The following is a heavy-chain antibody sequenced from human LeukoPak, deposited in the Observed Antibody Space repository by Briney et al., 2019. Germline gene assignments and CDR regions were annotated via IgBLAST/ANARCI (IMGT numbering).Heavy chain of an antibody. CDR1: GGAISSDY. Sequence: SETLSLTCSVSGGAISSDYWAWIRQPPGKGLEWVAYVHSSGYTSYNPSLKSRVTISIDTSKNQFSLKLNSVTAADTAVYYCAGYGSGSYHKAFDYWGQGTLVTVSS. CDR3: AGYGSGSYHKAFDY. CDR2: VHSSGYT. J-gene: IGHJ4*02. V-gene: IGHV4-59*01. D-gene: IGHD3-10*01.